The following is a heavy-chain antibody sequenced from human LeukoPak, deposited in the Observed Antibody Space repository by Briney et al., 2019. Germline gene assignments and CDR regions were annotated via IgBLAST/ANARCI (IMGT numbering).Heavy chain of an antibody. CDR3: VRSKTYFFEY. D-gene: IGHD1-26*01. Sequence: GGSLRLSCVASGFXFSSYSINWVRQAPGKGLEWVSYITSSSSNIYYADSVKGRFTISRDNAKNSLYLQMKSLRDEDTGLYYCVRSKTYFFEYWGQGALVTVSS. CDR2: ITSSSSNI. J-gene: IGHJ4*02. V-gene: IGHV3-48*02. CDR1: GFXFSSYS.